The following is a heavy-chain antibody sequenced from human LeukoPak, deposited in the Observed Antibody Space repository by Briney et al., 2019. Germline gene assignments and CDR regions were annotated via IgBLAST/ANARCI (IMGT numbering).Heavy chain of an antibody. CDR2: IIPIFGTA. D-gene: IGHD2-2*01. Sequence: GSSVKVSCKASGGTFSSYAISWVRQAPGQGLEWMGGIIPIFGTANYAQKFQGRVTITTDESTSTAYMELSSLRSEDTAVYYCARATLGYCSSTSCYFDAFDIWGQGTMVTVSS. V-gene: IGHV1-69*05. CDR3: ARATLGYCSSTSCYFDAFDI. CDR1: GGTFSSYA. J-gene: IGHJ3*02.